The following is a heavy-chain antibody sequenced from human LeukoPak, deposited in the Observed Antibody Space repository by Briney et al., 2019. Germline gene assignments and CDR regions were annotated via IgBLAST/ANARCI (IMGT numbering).Heavy chain of an antibody. J-gene: IGHJ4*02. CDR1: AFTVTKKY. CDR3: AVSLSSPGAFDY. V-gene: IGHV3-66*01. Sequence: PGGSLRLSRAASAFTVTKKYMIWVPAAPGKGREWVSRISDRGDKRYADSVKGRFTISGDSSNNTLSLQMDGLRVEDTAVYYCAVSLSSPGAFDYWGQGTLVTVSS. D-gene: IGHD2-8*02. CDR2: ISDRGDK.